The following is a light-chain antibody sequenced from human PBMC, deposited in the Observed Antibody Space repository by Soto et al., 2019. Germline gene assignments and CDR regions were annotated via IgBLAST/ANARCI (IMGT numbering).Light chain of an antibody. V-gene: IGKV1-5*03. CDR3: QHYNSYSEA. CDR1: QGSRND. Sequence: IQMTQSPSSLSASVVDRVTITCRASQGSRNDVGWYQQNPGKAPKLLIYKSSTLKSGGPSRFSGSGSGTEFTLTIRSLQPDDFATYYCQHYNSYSEAFGQGTKVDIK. CDR2: KSS. J-gene: IGKJ1*01.